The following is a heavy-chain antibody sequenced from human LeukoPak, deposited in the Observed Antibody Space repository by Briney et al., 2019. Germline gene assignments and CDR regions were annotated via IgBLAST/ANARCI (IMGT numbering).Heavy chain of an antibody. CDR1: GYTCTVYY. V-gene: IGHV1-2*02. CDR3: ARVHSGRPLGFAAFDI. Sequence: ASVKVSCKAAGYTCTVYYIHWVRQAPGPGLEWMAFINPKSSGTNYAQTFQGRVTMTRDTSISTIYMELTRLRSDDTAVYYCARVHSGRPLGFAAFDIWGQGTMVTVSS. J-gene: IGHJ3*02. D-gene: IGHD1-26*01. CDR2: INPKSSGT.